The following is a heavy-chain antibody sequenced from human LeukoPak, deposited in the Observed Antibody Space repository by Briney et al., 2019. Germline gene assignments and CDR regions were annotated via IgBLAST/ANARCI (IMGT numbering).Heavy chain of an antibody. V-gene: IGHV5-51*01. CDR2: IYPGDSDT. CDR1: GYRFTSYW. CDR3: ARRYYYDSSGYYGDAFDI. D-gene: IGHD3-22*01. J-gene: IGHJ3*02. Sequence: GESLKISCKGSGYRFTSYWIGWVRQMPGKGLEWMGIIYPGDSDTRYSPSFQGQVTISADKSISTAYLQWSSLKASDTAMYYCARRYYYDSSGYYGDAFDIWGQGTMVTVSS.